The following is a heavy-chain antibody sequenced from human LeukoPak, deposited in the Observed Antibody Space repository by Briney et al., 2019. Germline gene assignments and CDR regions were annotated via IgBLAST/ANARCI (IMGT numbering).Heavy chain of an antibody. Sequence: ASVKVSCKASGYTFTSYYMHWVRQAPGQGLEWMGIINPSGGSTSYAQKFQGRVTMTRDTPTSTVYMELSSLRSEDTAVYYCARGLWSRSTPPSYFDYWGQGTLVTVSS. J-gene: IGHJ4*02. D-gene: IGHD3-10*01. CDR3: ARGLWSRSTPPSYFDY. V-gene: IGHV1-46*01. CDR2: INPSGGST. CDR1: GYTFTSYY.